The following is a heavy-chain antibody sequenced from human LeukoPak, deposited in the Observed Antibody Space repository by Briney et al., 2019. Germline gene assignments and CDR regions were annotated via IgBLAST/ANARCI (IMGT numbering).Heavy chain of an antibody. D-gene: IGHD6-13*01. CDR3: ARDSAGNDY. CDR1: GFTFSTYW. CDR2: IKQDGSEK. J-gene: IGHJ4*02. Sequence: GGSLRLSCAASGFTFSTYWMSWVRQAPGKGLEWVANIKQDGSEKYYIDSVKGRFTISRDNVKNSLYLQMNSLRAEDTAMYYCARDSAGNDYWGQGTLVTVSS. V-gene: IGHV3-7*01.